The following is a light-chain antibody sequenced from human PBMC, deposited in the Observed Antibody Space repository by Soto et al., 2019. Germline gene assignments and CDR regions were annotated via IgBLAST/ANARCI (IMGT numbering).Light chain of an antibody. CDR3: SSFTGSVTYV. CDR2: DVS. Sequence: QSVLTQPASVSGSPGQSITISCTGTSSDVGGHNSVSWYRQYPGKAPKLMIYDVSNRPSGVSDRFSGSKSGNTASLTISGLQIEYEADYYCSSFTGSVTYVFGTGTKVTVL. J-gene: IGLJ1*01. V-gene: IGLV2-14*01. CDR1: SSDVGGHNS.